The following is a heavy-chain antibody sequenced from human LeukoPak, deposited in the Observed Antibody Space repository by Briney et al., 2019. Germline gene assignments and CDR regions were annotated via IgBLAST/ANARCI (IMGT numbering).Heavy chain of an antibody. CDR3: ARDPQTTHSGVGI. V-gene: IGHV1-2*02. D-gene: IGHD4-17*01. Sequence: ASVKVSCKASGYTFTGYYMHWVRQAPGQGLEWMGWINPNSGGTNYAQKFQGRVTMTRDTSISTAYMELSRLRSDDTAVYYCARDPQTTHSGVGIWGQGTMVTVSS. CDR1: GYTFTGYY. J-gene: IGHJ3*02. CDR2: INPNSGGT.